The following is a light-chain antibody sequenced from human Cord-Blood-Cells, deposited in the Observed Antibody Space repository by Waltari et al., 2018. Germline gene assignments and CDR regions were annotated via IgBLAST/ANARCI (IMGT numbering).Light chain of an antibody. CDR2: DVS. Sequence: QSALTHHVSEIESPGQSITTPCTGTISDVGGYKYVSWYQQHPCKAPKRMIYDVSNRPSGVSNRFSGSKSGNTASLTISGLQAEDEADYYCSSYTSSSTRVFGGGTKLTVL. J-gene: IGLJ3*02. CDR1: ISDVGGYKY. CDR3: SSYTSSSTRV. V-gene: IGLV2-14*03.